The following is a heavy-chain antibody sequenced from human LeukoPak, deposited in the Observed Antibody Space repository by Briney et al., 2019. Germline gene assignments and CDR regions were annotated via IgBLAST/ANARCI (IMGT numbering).Heavy chain of an antibody. CDR2: ISSSGSTI. Sequence: KPGGSLRLSCAASGFTFSDYYMSWIRQAPGKGLEWVSYISSSGSTIYYADSVKGRFTISRDNAKNSLYLQMNSLRAEDTAVYYCARDQAPRDILTGYSRDNYYFDYWGQGTLDTVSS. J-gene: IGHJ4*02. CDR3: ARDQAPRDILTGYSRDNYYFDY. CDR1: GFTFSDYY. D-gene: IGHD3-9*01. V-gene: IGHV3-11*01.